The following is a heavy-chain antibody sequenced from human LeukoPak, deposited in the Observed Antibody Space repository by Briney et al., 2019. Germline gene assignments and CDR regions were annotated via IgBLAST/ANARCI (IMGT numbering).Heavy chain of an antibody. V-gene: IGHV3-23*01. Sequence: QPGGSLRLSCAASGFTFSSYAMSWVRQAPGKGLEWVSAISGSGGSTYYADSVKGRFTISRDNSKNTLYLQMNSLRAEDTAVYYCAKDPGYYYDSSGYSDYWGQGTLVTVSS. D-gene: IGHD3-22*01. CDR2: ISGSGGST. J-gene: IGHJ4*02. CDR1: GFTFSSYA. CDR3: AKDPGYYYDSSGYSDY.